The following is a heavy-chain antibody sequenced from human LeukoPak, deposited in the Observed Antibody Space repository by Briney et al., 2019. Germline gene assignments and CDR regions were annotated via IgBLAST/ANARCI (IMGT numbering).Heavy chain of an antibody. Sequence: GGSLRLPCTASGFTFSGAWMTWVRQAPGKGLEWVANIREDGTEKNYVDSVKGRFTISRDNAKNSLFLQMSNLRDDDTAIYYCARHVGISFWGQGTLVTVPS. J-gene: IGHJ4*02. CDR2: IREDGTEK. D-gene: IGHD7-27*01. V-gene: IGHV3-7*01. CDR3: ARHVGISF. CDR1: GFTFSGAW.